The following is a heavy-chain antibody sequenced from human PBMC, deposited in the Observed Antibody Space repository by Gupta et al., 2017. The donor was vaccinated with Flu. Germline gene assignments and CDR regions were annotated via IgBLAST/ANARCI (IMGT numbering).Heavy chain of an antibody. J-gene: IGHJ5*02. V-gene: IGHV3-21*01. Sequence: WVRQAPGKGLEWVSAISSSSSYIYYADSVKGRFTISRDNAKNSLYLKMNSLRAEETAVYYCARDPSRYSSGWPVGNGFDPWGQGTLVTVSS. CDR2: ISSSSSYI. D-gene: IGHD6-19*01. CDR3: ARDPSRYSSGWPVGNGFDP.